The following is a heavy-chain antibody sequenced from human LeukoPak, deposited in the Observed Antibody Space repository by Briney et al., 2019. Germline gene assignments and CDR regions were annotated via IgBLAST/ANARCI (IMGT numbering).Heavy chain of an antibody. D-gene: IGHD3/OR15-3a*01. CDR3: ASYKRMTGYYTVDY. Sequence: SETLSLTCTASGVSLTRYYWIWIRQPPGKGPEWIWFIHQSGSSKYNPSPQSGVTMSVDTSKNQFSLRLGSVTAADTAVYYCASYKRMTGYYTVDYWGQGSLVTVSS. CDR2: IHQSGSS. J-gene: IGHJ4*02. CDR1: GVSLTRYY. V-gene: IGHV4-59*01.